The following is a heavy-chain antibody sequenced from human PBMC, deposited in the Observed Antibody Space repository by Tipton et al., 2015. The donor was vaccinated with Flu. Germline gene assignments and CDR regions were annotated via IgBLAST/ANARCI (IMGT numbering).Heavy chain of an antibody. V-gene: IGHV4-59*01. D-gene: IGHD3-22*01. CDR3: ARDLKWSSAYYNPFGY. J-gene: IGHJ4*02. Sequence: TLSLTCAVSGYSIGNGYYWGWIRQPPGKGLEWIGYMYYSGSTKYNPSLKSRVTISIDTSKNQFSLKLTSVTAADTAVYYCARDLKWSSAYYNPFGYWGQGTLVTVSS. CDR2: MYYSGST. CDR1: GYSIGNGYY.